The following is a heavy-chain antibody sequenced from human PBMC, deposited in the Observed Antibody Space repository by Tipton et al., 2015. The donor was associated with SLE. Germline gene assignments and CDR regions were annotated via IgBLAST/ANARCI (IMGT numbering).Heavy chain of an antibody. CDR2: IRYDGSNK. Sequence: SLRLSCAASGFTFSSYWMHWVRQAPGKGLEWVAFIRYDGSNKYYADSVKGRFTISRDNAKNSLYLQMNSLRAEDTAVYYCARDRRAFDIWGQGTMVTVSS. CDR3: ARDRRAFDI. J-gene: IGHJ3*02. V-gene: IGHV3-33*08. CDR1: GFTFSSYW.